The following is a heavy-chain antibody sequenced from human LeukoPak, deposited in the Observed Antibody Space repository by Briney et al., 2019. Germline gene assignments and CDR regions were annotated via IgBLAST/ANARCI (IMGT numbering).Heavy chain of an antibody. D-gene: IGHD3-22*01. CDR3: ARSNLPISGYCYY. CDR2: ISSSSSYI. J-gene: IGHJ4*02. V-gene: IGHV3-21*01. Sequence: GGSLRLSCAASGFTFSSYSMNWVRQAPGKGLEWVSSISSSSSYIYYADSVKGRFTISGDNAKNSLYLQMNSLRAEDTAVYYCARSNLPISGYCYYWGQGTLVTVSS. CDR1: GFTFSSYS.